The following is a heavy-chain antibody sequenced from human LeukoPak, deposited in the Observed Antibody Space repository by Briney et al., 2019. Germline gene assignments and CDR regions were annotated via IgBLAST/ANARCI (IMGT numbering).Heavy chain of an antibody. CDR2: TSGSGGNP. D-gene: IGHD3-10*01. CDR1: GFAFSSYA. J-gene: IGHJ4*02. CDR3: AKDTGIILVQGAADY. V-gene: IGHV3-23*01. Sequence: PGGSLRLSCSASGFAFSSYAMSWVRQAPGKGLEWVSITSGSGGNPYYADSVKGRFTISRDNSKNTLYLHMNSLRAEGTALYYCAKDTGIILVQGAADYWGQGTLVTVSS.